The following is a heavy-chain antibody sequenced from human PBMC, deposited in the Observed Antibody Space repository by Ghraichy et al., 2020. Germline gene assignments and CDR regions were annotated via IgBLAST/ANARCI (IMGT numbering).Heavy chain of an antibody. V-gene: IGHV3-7*01. Sequence: GGSLRLSCAASGFTFNNLWMNWVRQAPGKGLEWVANIKRDGSEKDYVDSVRGRFTISRDNAKNSLYLQMNSLRAEDTAVYYCATVKYDDGSRYRALEYWGQGAQVTVSS. CDR2: IKRDGSEK. CDR1: GFTFNNLW. J-gene: IGHJ4*02. CDR3: ATVKYDDGSRYRALEY. D-gene: IGHD3-22*01.